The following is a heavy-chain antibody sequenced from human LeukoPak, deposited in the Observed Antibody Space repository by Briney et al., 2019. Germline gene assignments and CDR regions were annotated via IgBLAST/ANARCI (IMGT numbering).Heavy chain of an antibody. V-gene: IGHV3-74*01. CDR2: INSDGSIT. D-gene: IGHD5-18*01. CDR3: ARDLQAMGSLDY. CDR1: GFTFSSYW. J-gene: IGHJ4*02. Sequence: GGSLRLSCAASGFTFSSYWMHWVRQAPGKGLVWVSRINSDGSITNYADSVKGRFTISRDNSKNTLYLQVNSLRAEDTAVYYCARDLQAMGSLDYWGQGTLVTVSS.